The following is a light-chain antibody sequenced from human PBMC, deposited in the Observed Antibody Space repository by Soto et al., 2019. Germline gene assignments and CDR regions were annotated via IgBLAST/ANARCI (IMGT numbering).Light chain of an antibody. V-gene: IGKV3-20*01. CDR1: QSVSSSY. CDR2: GAS. J-gene: IGKJ2*01. CDR3: QQYGSSPDT. Sequence: EIVLTQSPGTLSLSPGERATLACRASQSVSSSYLAWYQQKSGQAPRLLIYGASSRATGIPDRLSGSGSGTDFTLTISRLEPEDLAVYYCQQYGSSPDTFGQGTKLEIK.